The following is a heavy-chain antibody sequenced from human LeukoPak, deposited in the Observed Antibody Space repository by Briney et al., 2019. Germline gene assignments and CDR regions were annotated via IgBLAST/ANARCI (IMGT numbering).Heavy chain of an antibody. Sequence: SETLSLTCAVAGGSFSGYYWTWIRQPPGKGLEWIGEINHRGSTNYNPSLKSRVTISVDTSKNQFSLKLSSVTAADTAVYYCARVTTVVSTEYYFDYWGQGTLVTVSS. J-gene: IGHJ4*02. CDR3: ARVTTVVSTEYYFDY. CDR2: INHRGST. V-gene: IGHV4-34*01. CDR1: GGSFSGYY. D-gene: IGHD4-23*01.